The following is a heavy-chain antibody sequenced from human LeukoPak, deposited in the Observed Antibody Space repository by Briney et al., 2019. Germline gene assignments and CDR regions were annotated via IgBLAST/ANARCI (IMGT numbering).Heavy chain of an antibody. V-gene: IGHV3-23*01. CDR1: GFTFSNYA. Sequence: GGSLRLSCAASGFTFSNYAMSWVRQAPGKGLEWVSAISGSGGSTYYADSVKGRFTISRDNSKNTLYLQMNSLRAEDTAVYYCAKSGDGFGELLGRLGGSYYYYYMDVWGKGTTVTISS. J-gene: IGHJ6*03. CDR3: AKSGDGFGELLGRLGGSYYYYYMDV. CDR2: ISGSGGST. D-gene: IGHD3-10*01.